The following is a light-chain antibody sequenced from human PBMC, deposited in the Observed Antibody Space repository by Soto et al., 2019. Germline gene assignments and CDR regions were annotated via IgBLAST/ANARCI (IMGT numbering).Light chain of an antibody. CDR3: QQYGISHT. CDR2: GAS. J-gene: IGKJ5*01. CDR1: QNINSYY. V-gene: IGKV3-20*01. Sequence: EIVLTQSPGTLSLYTGERATLSRRASQNINSYYFSWYQQKPGQAPRLLIFGASTRATGIPDRFSGSGAGAYFNLTISRLEPADFGVYYCQQYGISHTFGQGTRLEI.